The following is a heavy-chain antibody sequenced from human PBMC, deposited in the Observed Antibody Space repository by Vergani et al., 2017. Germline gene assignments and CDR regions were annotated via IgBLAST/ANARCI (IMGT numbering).Heavy chain of an antibody. CDR2: ISWDGGST. V-gene: IGHV3-43D*03. J-gene: IGHJ6*02. D-gene: IGHD2-2*01. Sequence: EVQLVESGGGVVQPGGSLRLSCAASGFTFDDYAMHWVRQAPGKGLEWVSLISWDGGSTYYADSVKGRFTISRDNSKNSLYLQMNSLRAEDTALYYCAKEAYCXSTSCYAPVDYYYGMDVWGQGTTVTVSS. CDR1: GFTFDDYA. CDR3: AKEAYCXSTSCYAPVDYYYGMDV.